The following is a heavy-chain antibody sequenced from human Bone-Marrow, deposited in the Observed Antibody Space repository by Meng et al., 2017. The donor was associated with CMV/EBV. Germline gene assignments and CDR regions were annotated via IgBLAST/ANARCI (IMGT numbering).Heavy chain of an antibody. CDR2: IYPGDSDT. D-gene: IGHD6-19*01. J-gene: IGHJ4*02. CDR1: GYSFTSYW. CDR3: ARRSGQWLPDF. V-gene: IGHV5-51*01. Sequence: GGSLRLSCKGSGYSFTSYWIGWVRQMPGKGLEWMGIIYPGDSDTRYRPSFQGQVTISADESNTTAYLQWRSLKASDTAMYYCARRSGQWLPDFWGQGTLVTVSS.